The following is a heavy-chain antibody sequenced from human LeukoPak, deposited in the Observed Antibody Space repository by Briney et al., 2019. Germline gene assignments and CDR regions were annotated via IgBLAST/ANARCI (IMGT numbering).Heavy chain of an antibody. V-gene: IGHV4-4*07. CDR3: ARPLLYSSIGRGDDY. CDR2: IYTRGNT. CDR1: GGSISNYY. Sequence: SETLSLTCTVSGGSISNYYWSWIRQPAGKGLEWIGRIYTRGNTNYNPSLKSRVTMSVDTPKNEVSLKLTSVTAADTAVYYCARPLLYSSIGRGDDYWGQGTLVTVSS. J-gene: IGHJ4*02. D-gene: IGHD2-2*01.